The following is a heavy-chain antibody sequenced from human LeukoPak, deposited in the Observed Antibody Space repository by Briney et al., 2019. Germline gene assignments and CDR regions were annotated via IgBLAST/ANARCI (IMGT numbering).Heavy chain of an antibody. V-gene: IGHV3-21*01. D-gene: IGHD3-10*01. CDR1: GFTFGSYS. J-gene: IGHJ4*02. Sequence: GGSLRLSCAASGFTFGSYSMNWVRQAPGKGLEWVSSISSSSSYIYYADSVKGRFTISRDNAKNSLYLQMNSLRAEDTALYYCARGHGSGSYFQTPFDYWGQGTLVTVSS. CDR2: ISSSSSYI. CDR3: ARGHGSGSYFQTPFDY.